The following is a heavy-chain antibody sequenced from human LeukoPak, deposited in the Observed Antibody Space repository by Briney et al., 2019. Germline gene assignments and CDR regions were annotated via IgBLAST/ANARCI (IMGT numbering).Heavy chain of an antibody. D-gene: IGHD2-15*01. CDR3: AKGMSGSCYSGLHC. CDR1: GFTFSGSA. V-gene: IGHV3-23*01. J-gene: IGHJ4*02. CDR2: ISGSGDST. Sequence: GGSLRLSCAASGFTFSGSAMTWVRQAPGKGLEWVSVISGSGDSTFYADSVKGRFTISSDSSKNTVYLQMNSLRAGDTAIYYCAKGMSGSCYSGLHCWGQGTLVTVSS.